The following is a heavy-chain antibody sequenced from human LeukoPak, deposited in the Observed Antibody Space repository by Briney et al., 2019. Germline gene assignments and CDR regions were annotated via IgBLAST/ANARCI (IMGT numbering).Heavy chain of an antibody. CDR1: GGTFSSYA. Sequence: GASVKVSCKASGGTFSSYAISWVRQAPGQGLEWMGGIIPIFGTANYAQKFQGRVTITADESTSTAYMELSSLRSEDTAVHYCARVFATGKYSSGPTWGQGTLVTVSS. CDR2: IIPIFGTA. D-gene: IGHD6-19*01. J-gene: IGHJ5*02. CDR3: ARVFATGKYSSGPT. V-gene: IGHV1-69*13.